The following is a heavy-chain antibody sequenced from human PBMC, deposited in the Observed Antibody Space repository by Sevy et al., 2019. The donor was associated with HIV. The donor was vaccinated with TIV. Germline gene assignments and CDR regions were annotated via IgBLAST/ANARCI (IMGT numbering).Heavy chain of an antibody. CDR1: GFTFSNYW. J-gene: IGHJ4*02. CDR2: INTDGESI. Sequence: GGSLRLSCAASGFTFSNYWMHWVRQAPGKGLVWVSHINTDGESIRYADSVKGRFTISRDNAKNTLYLQVNSLRAEDTAVYYCARGTCGTFGNWGQGTLVTVSS. V-gene: IGHV3-74*01. D-gene: IGHD1-26*01. CDR3: ARGTCGTFGN.